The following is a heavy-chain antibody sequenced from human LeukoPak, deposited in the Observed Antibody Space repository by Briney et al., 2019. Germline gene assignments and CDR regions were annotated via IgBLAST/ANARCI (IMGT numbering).Heavy chain of an antibody. V-gene: IGHV3-43*02. D-gene: IGHD5-24*01. CDR2: ISGDGGST. J-gene: IGHJ4*02. CDR3: ARGNRGDY. Sequence: PGGSLRLSCAASGFTFDDYAMHWVRQAPGKGLEWVSLISGDGGSTYYADSVKGRFTISRDNSKNSLYLQMNSLRDEDTAVYYCARGNRGDYWGQGTLVTVSS. CDR1: GFTFDDYA.